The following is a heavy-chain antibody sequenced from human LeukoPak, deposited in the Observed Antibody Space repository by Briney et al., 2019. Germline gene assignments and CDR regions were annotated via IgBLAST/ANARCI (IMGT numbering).Heavy chain of an antibody. CDR2: ISGGGGST. D-gene: IGHD3-22*01. Sequence: GGSLRPSCAASGFTFSSYAMSWVRQAPGKGLEWVSAISGGGGSTYYVDSVRGRFTISRDNSKNTLYLQMNSLRAEDTAVYYCAKDRTYYYDSSGYYHWDYWGQGTLVTVSS. CDR3: AKDRTYYYDSSGYYHWDY. J-gene: IGHJ4*02. V-gene: IGHV3-23*01. CDR1: GFTFSSYA.